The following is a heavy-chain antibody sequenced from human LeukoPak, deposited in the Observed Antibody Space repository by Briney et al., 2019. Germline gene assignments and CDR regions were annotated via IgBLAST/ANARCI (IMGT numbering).Heavy chain of an antibody. CDR1: GFTFSSYA. J-gene: IGHJ5*02. Sequence: GASLRLSCAASGFTFSSYAMNWVRQAPGKGLEWVSSISGSGDSTYYADSVKGRFTISRDKSKNTPYLQMNSLRAEDTAVYYCTRSLNYYDSSGHYPNWFDPWGQGTLVTVSS. CDR3: TRSLNYYDSSGHYPNWFDP. D-gene: IGHD3-22*01. CDR2: ISGSGDST. V-gene: IGHV3-23*01.